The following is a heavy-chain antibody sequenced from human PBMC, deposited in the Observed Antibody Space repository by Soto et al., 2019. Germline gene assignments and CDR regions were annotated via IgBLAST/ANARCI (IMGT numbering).Heavy chain of an antibody. CDR3: ARGGYYGSGSYYHWFDP. V-gene: IGHV3-21*01. J-gene: IGHJ5*02. Sequence: EVQLVESGGGLVKPGGSLRLSCAASGFTFSSYSMNWVRQAPGKGLEWVSSISSSSSYIYYADSVKGRFTISRDNAKNSLYLQMNSLRAEDTAVYYCARGGYYGSGSYYHWFDPWGQGTLVTVSS. CDR1: GFTFSSYS. CDR2: ISSSSSYI. D-gene: IGHD3-10*01.